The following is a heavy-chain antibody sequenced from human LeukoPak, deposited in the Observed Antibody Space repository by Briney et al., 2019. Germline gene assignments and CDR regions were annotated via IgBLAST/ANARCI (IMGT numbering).Heavy chain of an antibody. CDR1: GFTFSSYA. J-gene: IGHJ5*02. Sequence: HPGGSLRLSCAASGFTFSSYAMHWVRQAPGKGLQWVAVISYQGRNKNYEDSVKGRFTISRDNSKNTLYLQMNSLKSEDTAVYYCARGSHRIDYSSSAAFDPWGQGTLVTVSS. CDR2: ISYQGRNK. CDR3: ARGSHRIDYSSSAAFDP. V-gene: IGHV3-30*04. D-gene: IGHD6-6*01.